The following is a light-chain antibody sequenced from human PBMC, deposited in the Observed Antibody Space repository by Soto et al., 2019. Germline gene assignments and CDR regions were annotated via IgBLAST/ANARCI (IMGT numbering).Light chain of an antibody. CDR3: QQYGSSPQT. J-gene: IGKJ3*01. Sequence: DIVLTQSRGALSLSRGERATLSCRASQSVSSSYLAWYQQKPGQAPRLLIYGASSRATGIPDRFSGSGSGTDFTLTISRLEPEEFAVYYCQQYGSSPQTFGPGTKVDIK. V-gene: IGKV3-20*01. CDR2: GAS. CDR1: QSVSSSY.